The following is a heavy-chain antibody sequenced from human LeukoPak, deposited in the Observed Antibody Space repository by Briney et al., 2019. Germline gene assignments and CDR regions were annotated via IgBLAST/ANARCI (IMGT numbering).Heavy chain of an antibody. CDR3: ARVRYDSSGYYSHFDY. V-gene: IGHV1-8*01. CDR2: MNPNSGNT. Sequence: ASVKVSCKASGYTFTSYDINWVRQATGQGLEWMGWMNPNSGNTGYAQKFQGRVTMTRNTSISTAYMELSSLRSEDTAVYYCARVRYDSSGYYSHFDYWGQGTLVTVSS. J-gene: IGHJ4*02. D-gene: IGHD3-22*01. CDR1: GYTFTSYD.